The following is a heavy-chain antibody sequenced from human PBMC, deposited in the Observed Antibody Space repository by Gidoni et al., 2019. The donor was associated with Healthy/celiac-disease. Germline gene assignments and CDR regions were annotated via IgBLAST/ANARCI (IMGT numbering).Heavy chain of an antibody. Sequence: QVQLVESGGGVVQPGRARRPSRAAVRVTFSSYGMHWVRKAPGKGLEWVAVITYDGSNKYYADSVKGRFTISRDNSKNALYLQMNSLRAEDTAVYYCAKAPLTTVTGILDYWGQGTLVTVSS. CDR1: RVTFSSYG. D-gene: IGHD4-17*01. CDR3: AKAPLTTVTGILDY. J-gene: IGHJ4*02. CDR2: ITYDGSNK. V-gene: IGHV3-30*18.